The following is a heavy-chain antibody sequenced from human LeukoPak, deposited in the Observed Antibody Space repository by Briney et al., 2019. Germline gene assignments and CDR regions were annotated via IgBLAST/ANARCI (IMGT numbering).Heavy chain of an antibody. D-gene: IGHD3-10*02. J-gene: IGHJ5*01. V-gene: IGHV6-1*01. CDR3: AREQLWSGPNRFDS. Sequence: SQTLSLTCGISGDSVSSKSGGWNWIRQSPSRGLEWLGRAYYTSKWYNEYAVSMKSRITINSDTSKNQLSLHLDSVTPEDTAVYYCAREQLWSGPNRFDSWGQGTLVTVSS. CDR1: GDSVSSKSGG. CDR2: AYYTSKWYN.